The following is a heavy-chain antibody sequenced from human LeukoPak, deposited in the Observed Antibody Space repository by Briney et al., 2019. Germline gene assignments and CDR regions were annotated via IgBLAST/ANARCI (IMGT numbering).Heavy chain of an antibody. V-gene: IGHV3-7*05. Sequence: PGGSLRLSCAGSGFTVRYCWMIWVRQAPGKGLEWLGNIKGDGSEKRYADSVRGRFTISRDNAQTSLYLQMNSLRAEDTAVYYCARASDPWLQLTWGQGTLVTVSS. D-gene: IGHD5-24*01. CDR2: IKGDGSEK. CDR3: ARASDPWLQLT. J-gene: IGHJ5*02. CDR1: GFTVRYCW.